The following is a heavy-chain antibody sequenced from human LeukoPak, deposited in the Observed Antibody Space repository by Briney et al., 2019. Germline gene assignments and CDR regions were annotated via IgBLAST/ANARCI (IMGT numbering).Heavy chain of an antibody. V-gene: IGHV4-59*03. Sequence: SETLSLTCSFPGDSITYYCWSWIRQPPGKGLEWIGYVYYSATTNYKPSLNYNPSLKSRVTISLDTSKYQFSLKLTSVTAADTAMDYCATGRVSYGSEYWGPGTLVAVSS. J-gene: IGHJ4*02. CDR2: VYYSATTNYKPSL. CDR1: GDSITYYC. D-gene: IGHD3-10*01. CDR3: ATGRVSYGSEY.